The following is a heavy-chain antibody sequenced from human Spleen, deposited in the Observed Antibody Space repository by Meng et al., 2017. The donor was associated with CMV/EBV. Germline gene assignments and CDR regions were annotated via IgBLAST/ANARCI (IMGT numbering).Heavy chain of an antibody. CDR1: GFTFSSYG. D-gene: IGHD3-10*01. J-gene: IGHJ6*02. CDR3: AKGVSPDLYYFGMDV. CDR2: IRFDGSNK. Sequence: GGSLRLSCAASGFTFSSYGMHWVRQALGKGLEWVAFIRFDGSNKYYGDSVKGRFTISRDNSKNTLFLQMNSLRAEDTAVYYCAKGVSPDLYYFGMDVWGQGTTVTVSS. V-gene: IGHV3-30*02.